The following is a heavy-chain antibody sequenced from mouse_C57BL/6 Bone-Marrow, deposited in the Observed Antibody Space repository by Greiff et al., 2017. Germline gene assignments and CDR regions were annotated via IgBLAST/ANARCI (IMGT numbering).Heavy chain of an antibody. V-gene: IGHV1-47*01. CDR1: GYTFTTYP. D-gene: IGHD5-1*01. CDR3: ARSSTFFYYFDY. CDR2: FHPYNDDT. J-gene: IGHJ2*01. Sequence: VQLQQSGPELVRPGVSVKISCKASGYTFTTYPIEWMKQNHGKSLEWIGNFHPYNDDTKYNEKFKGKATLTVEKSSNTVYLELSRLTSDDSAVYYCARSSTFFYYFDYWGQGTTLTVSS.